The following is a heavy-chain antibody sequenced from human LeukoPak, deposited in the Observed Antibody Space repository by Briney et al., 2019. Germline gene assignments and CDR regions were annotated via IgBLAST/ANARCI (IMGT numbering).Heavy chain of an antibody. CDR2: IYTSGST. J-gene: IGHJ6*03. Sequence: PSETLSLTCTVFGGSISSYYWSWIRQPSGKGLEWIGYIYTSGSTNYNPSLKSRVTISLDTSKNQSSLRLNSVTATDTAVYYCARLHNFGQNYYYMDVWGKGTTVTVSS. CDR1: GGSISSYY. V-gene: IGHV4-4*09. D-gene: IGHD3/OR15-3a*01. CDR3: ARLHNFGQNYYYMDV.